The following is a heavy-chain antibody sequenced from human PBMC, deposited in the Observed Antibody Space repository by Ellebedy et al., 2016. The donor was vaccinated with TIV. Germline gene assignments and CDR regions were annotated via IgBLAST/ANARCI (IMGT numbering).Heavy chain of an antibody. CDR3: ARDREGSGWTFDL. CDR2: INPNSGGT. CDR1: GYTFTGHY. Sequence: AASVKVSCKASGYTFTGHYMHWVRQAPGQGLEWMGWINPNSGGTNYAQKFQGRVTMTRDTSISTAYMELTRLTSDDTAVYYCARDREGSGWTFDLWGRGTLVSVSS. D-gene: IGHD6-19*01. V-gene: IGHV1-2*02. J-gene: IGHJ2*01.